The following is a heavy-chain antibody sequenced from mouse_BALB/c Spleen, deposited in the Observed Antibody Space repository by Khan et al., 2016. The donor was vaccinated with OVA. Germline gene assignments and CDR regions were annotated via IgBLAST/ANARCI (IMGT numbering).Heavy chain of an antibody. V-gene: IGHV7-3*02. J-gene: IGHJ3*01. CDR2: IRKKASGYTT. CDR1: GFTFSDYY. D-gene: IGHD1-2*01. Sequence: EVELVESGGGLVEPGGSLRLSCATSGFTFSDYYMSWVRQPPGKALEWLGFIRKKASGYTTEYSASVKGRFTISRDNSQGILYLQMNSLRAEDSATYYCARVDYGYGFAYWGQGTLVTVSA. CDR3: ARVDYGYGFAY.